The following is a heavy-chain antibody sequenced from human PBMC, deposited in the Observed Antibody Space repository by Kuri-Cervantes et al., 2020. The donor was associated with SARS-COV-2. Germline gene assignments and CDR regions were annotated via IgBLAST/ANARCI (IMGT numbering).Heavy chain of an antibody. V-gene: IGHV3-20*04. CDR3: ARGGYSSGWFAYYFDY. CDR1: GFTFNDYG. CDR2: INWNGGST. Sequence: GESLKISCAASGFTFNDYGMSWVRQAPGKGLGWVSGINWNGGSTGYADSVKGRFTISRDKAKNSLYLQMNSLRAEDTALYYCARGGYSSGWFAYYFDYWGQGTLVTVSS. D-gene: IGHD6-19*01. J-gene: IGHJ4*02.